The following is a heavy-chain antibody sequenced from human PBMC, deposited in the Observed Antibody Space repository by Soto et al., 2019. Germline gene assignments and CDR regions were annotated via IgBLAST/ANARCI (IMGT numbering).Heavy chain of an antibody. CDR1: GYTFTSYG. CDR3: ARDRCTTDKCYTNHFDI. Sequence: QVQLVQSGGEVTKPGASVKVSCKSSGYTFTSYGVSWVRQAPGQGLEWLGWISVYTGNTKQAQKFQDRVTLTTEASTRTAYLELRNLRSDDTAVYYCARDRCTTDKCYTNHFDIWGQGTTVTVPS. D-gene: IGHD2-8*01. CDR2: ISVYTGNT. V-gene: IGHV1-18*04. J-gene: IGHJ6*02.